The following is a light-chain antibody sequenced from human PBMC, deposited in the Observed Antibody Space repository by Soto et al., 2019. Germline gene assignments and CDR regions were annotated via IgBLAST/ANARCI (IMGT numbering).Light chain of an antibody. CDR1: QSISTF. V-gene: IGKV1-39*01. CDR2: AAS. CDR3: QQTYRVPLA. J-gene: IGKJ2*01. Sequence: DIQMTQSPSSLSASVGDRVTITCRANQSISTFLNWYQHKPGKAPKVLIYAASYLQTGVPSRFSGSGSGTDFTLTISSLQPEDFATYYCQQTYRVPLAFGQGTKLDIK.